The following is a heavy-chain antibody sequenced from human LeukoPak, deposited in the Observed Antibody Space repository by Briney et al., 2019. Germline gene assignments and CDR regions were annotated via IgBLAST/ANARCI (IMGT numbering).Heavy chain of an antibody. CDR1: GFSFSTCA. CDR2: ISGSGSNT. V-gene: IGHV3-23*01. D-gene: IGHD3-10*02. J-gene: IGHJ4*02. Sequence: GGSLRLSCAASGFSFSTCAMHWVRQAPGKGLEWVSAISGSGSNTYYADSVKGRFTIYRDNSKNTLYLQMNSLGAEDTALYYCAKDVRGYNRPFDYWGQGTLVTVSS. CDR3: AKDVRGYNRPFDY.